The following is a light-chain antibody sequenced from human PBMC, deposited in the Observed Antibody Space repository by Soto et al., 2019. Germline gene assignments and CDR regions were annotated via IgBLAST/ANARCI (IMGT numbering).Light chain of an antibody. J-gene: IGLJ2*01. CDR3: SSYTGSTTI. CDR2: DVT. CDR1: RSDIGTYNY. Sequence: QSALAQPASVSGSPGQSITISCTGTRSDIGTYNYVSWYQQHPGKAPKFIIYDVTNRPSGVSDRFSGSKSGNTASLTISGLQAEDEADYYCSSYTGSTTIFGGGTKVTVL. V-gene: IGLV2-14*01.